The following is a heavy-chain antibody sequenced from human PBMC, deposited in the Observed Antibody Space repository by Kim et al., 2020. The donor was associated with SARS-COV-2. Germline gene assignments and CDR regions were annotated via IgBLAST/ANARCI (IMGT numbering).Heavy chain of an antibody. J-gene: IGHJ6*02. Sequence: ASVKVSCKASGYTFTSYGISWVRQAPGQGLEWMGWISAYNGNTNYAQKLQGRVTMTTDTSTSTAYMELRSLRSDDTAVYYCARDSAIPYSSSWNYGMDVWGQGTTVTVSS. CDR3: ARDSAIPYSSSWNYGMDV. V-gene: IGHV1-18*01. CDR1: GYTFTSYG. CDR2: ISAYNGNT. D-gene: IGHD6-13*01.